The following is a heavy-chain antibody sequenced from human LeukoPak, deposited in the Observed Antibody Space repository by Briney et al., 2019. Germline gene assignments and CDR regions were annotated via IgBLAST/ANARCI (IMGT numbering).Heavy chain of an antibody. CDR3: ARRGKVPLGPITMIRGVVNWFDP. J-gene: IGHJ5*02. Sequence: SETLSLTCAVSGGSFSGYFCSWIRQSPGKGLEWIGEINHTGGTNYNPSLKSRVTMSVDTSKNHFSLRLSSVTAADTAVYYCARRGKVPLGPITMIRGVVNWFDPWGQGTLVTVSS. CDR2: INHTGGT. V-gene: IGHV4-34*01. CDR1: GGSFSGYF. D-gene: IGHD3-10*01.